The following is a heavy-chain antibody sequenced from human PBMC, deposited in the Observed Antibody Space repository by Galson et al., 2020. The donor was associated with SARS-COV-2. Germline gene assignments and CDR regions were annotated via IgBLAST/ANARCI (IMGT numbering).Heavy chain of an antibody. CDR2: MNPDSGNT. J-gene: IGHJ4*02. V-gene: IGHV1-8*01. D-gene: IGHD3-22*01. CDR1: GYTFTSYD. Sequence: ASVKVSCKASGYTFTSYDVNWVRQPTGQGLEWMGWMNPDSGNTGYAEKFQGRVTMTRDISIGTAYMELSSLRSDDTAVYYCAISRRGAMMGDYWGQGTLVTVSS. CDR3: AISRRGAMMGDY.